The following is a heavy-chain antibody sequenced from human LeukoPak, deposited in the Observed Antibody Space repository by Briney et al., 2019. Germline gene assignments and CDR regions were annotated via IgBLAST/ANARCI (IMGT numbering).Heavy chain of an antibody. Sequence: PSETLSLTCAVYGGSFSGYYWSWIRQPPGKGREWIGEINHSGSTNYNPSLKSRVTISVDTSKNQFSLKLSSVTAADTAVYYCARGRNDFWSGYPYYYYGMDVWGQGTTVTVSS. V-gene: IGHV4-34*01. J-gene: IGHJ6*02. CDR2: INHSGST. CDR1: GGSFSGYY. CDR3: ARGRNDFWSGYPYYYYGMDV. D-gene: IGHD3-3*01.